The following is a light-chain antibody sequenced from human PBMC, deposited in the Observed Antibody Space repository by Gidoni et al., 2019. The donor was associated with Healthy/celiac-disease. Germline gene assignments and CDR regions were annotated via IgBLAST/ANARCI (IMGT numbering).Light chain of an antibody. Sequence: IVLTQSPGTLSLSPGERATLSCRASQSVSSSYLAWYQQKPGQAPRLLIYGASSRATGIPDRFSGSGSGTDFTLTISRLEPEDFAVYYCQQYGSSPTFGRXTKLEIK. J-gene: IGKJ2*01. V-gene: IGKV3-20*01. CDR2: GAS. CDR1: QSVSSSY. CDR3: QQYGSSPT.